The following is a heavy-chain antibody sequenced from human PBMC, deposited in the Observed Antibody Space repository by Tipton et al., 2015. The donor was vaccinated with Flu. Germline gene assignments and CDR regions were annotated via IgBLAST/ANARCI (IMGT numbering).Heavy chain of an antibody. CDR3: VTDAGSLDY. V-gene: IGHV1-8*01. J-gene: IGHJ4*02. CDR1: GYTFTSYD. CDR2: MNPNSGYA. D-gene: IGHD1-26*01. Sequence: QLVQSGAEVRKPGASVRVSCKASGYTFTSYDVNWVRLATGQGLEWMGWMNPNSGYAGYAQKFQGRVTMTRNTSISTAYLELTSLRSDDTAIYYCVTDAGSLDYWGQGTVVTVSS.